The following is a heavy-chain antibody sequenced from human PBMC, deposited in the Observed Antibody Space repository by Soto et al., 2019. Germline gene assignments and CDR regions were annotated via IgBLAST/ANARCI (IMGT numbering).Heavy chain of an antibody. D-gene: IGHD2-15*01. CDR3: VRGGGGGLFDP. CDR2: ISPGSRYP. Sequence: VGSLRLSGAASGFTFSSYAMSWVRQAPGKGLEWLSYISPGSRYPAYADSVKGRFTISRDNAKRSLYLQMMSLTAEDTAIYYCVRGGGGGLFDPWGQGTMVTVSS. V-gene: IGHV3-21*05. J-gene: IGHJ5*02. CDR1: GFTFSSYA.